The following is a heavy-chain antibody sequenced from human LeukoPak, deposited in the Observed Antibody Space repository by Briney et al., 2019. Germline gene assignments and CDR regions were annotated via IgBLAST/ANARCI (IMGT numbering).Heavy chain of an antibody. CDR2: INPSGGST. D-gene: IGHD1-14*01. Sequence: ASVKVSCKASGYTFTSYYMHWVRQAPGQGLEWMGIINPSGGSTSYAQKFQGRVTMTRDTSTSTAYMELSSLRSEDTAVYYCARRVRNPRYYYGMDVWGQGTTVTVSS. J-gene: IGHJ6*02. V-gene: IGHV1-46*01. CDR1: GYTFTSYY. CDR3: ARRVRNPRYYYGMDV.